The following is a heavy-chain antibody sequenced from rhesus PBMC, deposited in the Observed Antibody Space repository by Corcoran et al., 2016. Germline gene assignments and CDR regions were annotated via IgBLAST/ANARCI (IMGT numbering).Heavy chain of an antibody. CDR1: GGSISGYW. Sequence: QLQLQESGPGLVKPSETLSLTCSVSGGSISGYWWSWIRQPPGKGLAWLGRIDSRGRPDYNPSLKRRVTISSDTYKNQFSLKLSSVTAADTAVYYCARGSGVIIPIDYWGQGVLVTVSS. J-gene: IGHJ4*01. D-gene: IGHD3-34*01. V-gene: IGHV4-160*01. CDR2: IDSRGRP. CDR3: ARGSGVIIPIDY.